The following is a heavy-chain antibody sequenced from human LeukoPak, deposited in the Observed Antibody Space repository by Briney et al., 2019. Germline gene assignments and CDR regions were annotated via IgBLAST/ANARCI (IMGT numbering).Heavy chain of an antibody. V-gene: IGHV4-4*02. CDR3: ARGEEHGSGTVHFDY. J-gene: IGHJ4*02. D-gene: IGHD3-10*01. Sequence: MASETLSLTCAVSGASISSSHWWSWVRQPPRKGLEWIGEIYHGGSTNCNPSLKGRVTISVDRSNNQFSLRLTSVTAADTAVYYCARGEEHGSGTVHFDYWGQGTLVTVSS. CDR2: IYHGGST. CDR1: GASISSSHW.